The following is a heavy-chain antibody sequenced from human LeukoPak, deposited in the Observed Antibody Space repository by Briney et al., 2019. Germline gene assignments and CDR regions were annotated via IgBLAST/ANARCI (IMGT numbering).Heavy chain of an antibody. CDR1: GFTFSSYA. Sequence: PGGSLRLSCAASGFTFSSYAMSWVRQAPGKGLEWVSAISGSGGSTYYADSVKGRFTISRDNTKNTLYLQTNSLRAEDTAVYYCAKDRDYYGSGAAFDIWGQGTMVTVSS. J-gene: IGHJ3*02. D-gene: IGHD3-10*01. CDR2: ISGSGGST. CDR3: AKDRDYYGSGAAFDI. V-gene: IGHV3-23*01.